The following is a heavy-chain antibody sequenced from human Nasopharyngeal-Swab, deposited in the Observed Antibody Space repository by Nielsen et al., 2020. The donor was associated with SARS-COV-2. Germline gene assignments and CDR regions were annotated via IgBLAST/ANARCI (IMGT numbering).Heavy chain of an antibody. V-gene: IGHV4-31*02. Sequence: WIRQPPGKGLEWIGYIYYSGSTYYNPSLKSRVTISVDTSKNQFSLKLSSVTAADTAVYYCARDSTWTQGAFDIWGQGTMVTVSS. J-gene: IGHJ3*02. CDR2: IYYSGST. CDR3: ARDSTWTQGAFDI. D-gene: IGHD5-18*01.